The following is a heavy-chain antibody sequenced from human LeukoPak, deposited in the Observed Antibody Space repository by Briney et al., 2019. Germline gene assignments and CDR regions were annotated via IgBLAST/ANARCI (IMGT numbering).Heavy chain of an antibody. V-gene: IGHV1-2*02. D-gene: IGHD2-2*01. CDR3: ARANFLYCSSSTCLFDY. CDR2: INPNDCDT. Sequence: ASVKVSCKASGYTFTDYYMHWVRQAPGQGFEWMGWINPNDCDTNYAQKFQGRVTMTRDMSISTARMEVSRLRSDDTAVYYCARANFLYCSSSTCLFDYWGQGTLVTVSS. CDR1: GYTFTDYY. J-gene: IGHJ4*02.